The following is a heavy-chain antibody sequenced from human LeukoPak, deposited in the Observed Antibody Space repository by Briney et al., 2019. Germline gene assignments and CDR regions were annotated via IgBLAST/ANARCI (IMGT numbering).Heavy chain of an antibody. CDR3: ARGPRITMIVVVIISYAFDI. J-gene: IGHJ3*02. Sequence: PSETLSLTCAVYGRSFSGYYWSWIRQPPGKGLEWIGEINHSGSTNYNPSLKSRVTISVDTSKNQFSLKLSSVTAADTAVYYCARGPRITMIVVVIISYAFDIWGQGTMVTVSS. CDR1: GRSFSGYY. V-gene: IGHV4-34*01. CDR2: INHSGST. D-gene: IGHD3-22*01.